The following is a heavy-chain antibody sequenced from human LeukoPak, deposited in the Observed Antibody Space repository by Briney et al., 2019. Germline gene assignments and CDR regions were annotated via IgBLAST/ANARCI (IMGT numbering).Heavy chain of an antibody. D-gene: IGHD2-15*01. CDR1: GGSFSGYY. CDR3: ATTPRGGLDY. V-gene: IGHV4-34*01. Sequence: PSETLSLTCAVYGGSFSGYYWSWIRQPPGKGLEWIGEINHSGSTNYNPSLKSRVTISVDTSKNQFSLKLSSVTAADTAMYYCATTPRGGLDYWGQGTLVTVSS. CDR2: INHSGST. J-gene: IGHJ4*02.